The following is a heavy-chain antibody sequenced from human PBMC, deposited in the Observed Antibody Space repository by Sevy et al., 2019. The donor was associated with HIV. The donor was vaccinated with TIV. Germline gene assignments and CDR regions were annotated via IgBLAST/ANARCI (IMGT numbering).Heavy chain of an antibody. CDR1: GFTFSSYA. D-gene: IGHD3-10*01. CDR3: ARDSTMVRAIFDY. CDR2: ISYDGSNK. Sequence: GGSLRLSCAASGFTFSSYAMHWVRQAPGKGLEWVAVISYDGSNKYYADSVKGRFTISRDNSKNTLYLQMNSLRAEDTAVYYCARDSTMVRAIFDYWGQRTLVTVSS. J-gene: IGHJ4*02. V-gene: IGHV3-30-3*01.